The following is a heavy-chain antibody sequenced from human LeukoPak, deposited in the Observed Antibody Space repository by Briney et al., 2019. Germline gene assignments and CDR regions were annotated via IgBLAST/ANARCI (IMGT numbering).Heavy chain of an antibody. CDR1: GFTFSTYA. D-gene: IGHD6-6*01. J-gene: IGHJ4*02. CDR3: ARVQYSTTYYFDY. Sequence: HPGGSLRLSCAASGFTFSTYAVNWVRQAPGKGLEWVSTISGSGDSTYYADSVKGRFTISRDNSKNTLYLQMNSLRAEDTAVYYCARVQYSTTYYFDYWGQGTLVTVSS. V-gene: IGHV3-23*01. CDR2: ISGSGDST.